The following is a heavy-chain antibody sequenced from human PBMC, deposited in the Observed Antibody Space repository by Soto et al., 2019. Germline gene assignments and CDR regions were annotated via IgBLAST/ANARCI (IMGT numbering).Heavy chain of an antibody. D-gene: IGHD3-16*01. CDR2: IWYDGSNK. Sequence: GGSLRLSCAASGFTFSSYGMHWVRQAPGKGLEWVAVIWYDGSNKYYADSVKGRFTISRDNSKNTLYLQMNSLRAEDTAVYYCASGPRGYYDPGSNDYWGQGTLVTVSS. CDR1: GFTFSSYG. V-gene: IGHV3-33*01. CDR3: ASGPRGYYDPGSNDY. J-gene: IGHJ4*02.